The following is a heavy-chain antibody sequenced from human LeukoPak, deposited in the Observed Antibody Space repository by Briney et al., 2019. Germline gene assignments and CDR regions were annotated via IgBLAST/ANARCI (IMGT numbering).Heavy chain of an antibody. CDR2: IIPIFGTA. V-gene: IGHV1-69*01. CDR3: ARGPDYGGPTRRPPHYWYFDL. D-gene: IGHD4-23*01. Sequence: SVKVSCKASGGTFSSYAFSWVRQAPGQGLEWMGGIIPIFGTANYLQTFQGRVTITADESTSTAYMELSSLRSEHTAVYYCARGPDYGGPTRRPPHYWYFDLWGRGTLVTVSS. J-gene: IGHJ2*01. CDR1: GGTFSSYA.